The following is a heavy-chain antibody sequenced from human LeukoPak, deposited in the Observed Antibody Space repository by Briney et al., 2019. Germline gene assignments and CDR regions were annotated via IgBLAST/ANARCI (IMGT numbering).Heavy chain of an antibody. CDR3: ARDAYDFWSGYYFSHNWFDP. Sequence: ASVTVSCKASGYTFTGYYLHWVRQAPGQGLDWMGWISAYNGNTNYAQKLQGRVTMTTDTSTSTAYMELRSLRSDDTAVYYCARDAYDFWSGYYFSHNWFDPWGQGTLVTVSS. D-gene: IGHD3-3*01. J-gene: IGHJ5*02. CDR2: ISAYNGNT. V-gene: IGHV1-18*04. CDR1: GYTFTGYY.